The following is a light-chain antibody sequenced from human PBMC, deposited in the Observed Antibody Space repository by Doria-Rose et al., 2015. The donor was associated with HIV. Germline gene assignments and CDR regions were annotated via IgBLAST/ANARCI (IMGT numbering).Light chain of an antibody. CDR2: WAS. CDR3: QQYYTTPPKT. J-gene: IGKJ1*01. CDR1: QSVLYSSNNKNY. Sequence: DIVMTQSPDSLAVSLGERATINCKSSQSVLYSSNNKNYLAWYQQKPGQPPKLLFCWASTRESGVPDRFSGSGSGTDFTLTISSLQAEDVAVYYCQQYYTTPPKTFGQGTKVEIK. V-gene: IGKV4-1*01.